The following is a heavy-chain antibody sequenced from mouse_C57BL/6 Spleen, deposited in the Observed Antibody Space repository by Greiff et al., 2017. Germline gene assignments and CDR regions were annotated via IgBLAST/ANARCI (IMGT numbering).Heavy chain of an antibody. V-gene: IGHV1-59*01. CDR3: ARKGLYGNYWYFDV. Sequence: QVQLQQPGAELVRPGTSVKLSCKASGYTFTSYWMHWVKQRPGQGLEWIGVIDPSDSYTNYNQKFKGKATLTVDTSSSTAYMQRSSLTSEDSAVYYCARKGLYGNYWYFDVWGTGTSVTVSS. J-gene: IGHJ1*03. D-gene: IGHD2-1*01. CDR2: IDPSDSYT. CDR1: GYTFTSYW.